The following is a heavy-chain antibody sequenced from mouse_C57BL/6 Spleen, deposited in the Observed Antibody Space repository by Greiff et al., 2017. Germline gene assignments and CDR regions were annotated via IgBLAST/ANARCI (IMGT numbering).Heavy chain of an antibody. V-gene: IGHV1-82*01. CDR3: ASPYYYGSSHYFDY. Sequence: VQLQQSGPELVKPGASVKISCKASGYAFSSSWMNWVKQRPGKGLEWIGRIYPGDGDTNYNGKFKGKATLTADKSSSTAYMQLSSLTSEDSAVYFCASPYYYGSSHYFDYWGQGTTRTVSS. J-gene: IGHJ2*01. D-gene: IGHD1-1*01. CDR1: GYAFSSSW. CDR2: IYPGDGDT.